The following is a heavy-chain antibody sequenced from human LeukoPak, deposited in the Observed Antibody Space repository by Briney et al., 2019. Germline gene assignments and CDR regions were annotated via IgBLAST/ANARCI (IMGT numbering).Heavy chain of an antibody. Sequence: GESLKISCKGSGYPFTNYWIGWVRQMPGKGLEWMGIIYPGDSDTNYSPSFQGQVTISADKSITTAYLQWNSLKASDTAMYYCARSYGDHEAFDIWGQGTMVTVSS. J-gene: IGHJ3*02. D-gene: IGHD4-17*01. CDR3: ARSYGDHEAFDI. CDR1: GYPFTNYW. V-gene: IGHV5-51*01. CDR2: IYPGDSDT.